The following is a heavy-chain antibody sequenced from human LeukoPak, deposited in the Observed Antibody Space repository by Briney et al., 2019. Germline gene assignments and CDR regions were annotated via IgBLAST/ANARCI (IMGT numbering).Heavy chain of an antibody. CDR1: GFTFSSYG. CDR2: ISGSGGST. V-gene: IGHV3-23*01. Sequence: GGSLRLSCAASGFTFSSYGMSWVRQAPGKGLEWVSAISGSGGSTYYADSVKGRFTISRDNSKNTLYLQMDSLSAEDTAVYYCAKVFVTALTTSAFDVWGQGTMVTVSS. J-gene: IGHJ3*01. D-gene: IGHD4-11*01. CDR3: AKVFVTALTTSAFDV.